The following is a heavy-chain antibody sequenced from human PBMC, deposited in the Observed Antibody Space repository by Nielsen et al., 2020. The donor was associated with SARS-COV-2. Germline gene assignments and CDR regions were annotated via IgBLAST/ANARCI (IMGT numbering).Heavy chain of an antibody. J-gene: IGHJ4*02. CDR3: TTDRGVAIRPLFDS. V-gene: IGHV3-15*01. D-gene: IGHD3-3*01. CDR1: GLSVTDAW. Sequence: GESLKISCPLFGLSVTDAWMGWVRLAPGRGLEWIGRIKSKSDGGTTDYAAPIRDRVFVSRDESTNTVFLQMSSLMAEDTAVYYCTTDRGVAIRPLFDSWGQGTRVTVSS. CDR2: IKSKSDGGTT.